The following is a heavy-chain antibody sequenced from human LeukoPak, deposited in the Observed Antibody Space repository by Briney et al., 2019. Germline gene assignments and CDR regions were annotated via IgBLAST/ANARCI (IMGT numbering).Heavy chain of an antibody. J-gene: IGHJ4*02. V-gene: IGHV3-74*01. Sequence: GGSLRLSCAAFGFTFSAYWMHWVRQVPGKGLVWVSHINSDGSTTTYADSVKGRFTISRDNARNTLFLQMKSLRVEDTAVYYCVRDRGGLPVVYWGQGSLVTVSS. D-gene: IGHD3-10*01. CDR1: GFTFSAYW. CDR2: INSDGSTT. CDR3: VRDRGGLPVVY.